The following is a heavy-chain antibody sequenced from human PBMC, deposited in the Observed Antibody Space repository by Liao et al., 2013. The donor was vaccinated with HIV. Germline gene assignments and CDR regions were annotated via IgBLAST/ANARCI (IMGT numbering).Heavy chain of an antibody. J-gene: IGHJ6*03. CDR3: AREGNSNWDDNYYYYYYIGR. CDR2: INHRGST. CDR1: GVSITYDDYY. Sequence: QVQLQESGPGLVKPSQTLSLTCTVSGVSITYDDYYWSWVRQPPGKGLEWIGEINHRGSTNYNPSLKSRVTMSVDTSKNQLSLKLTSVTAADTAVYYCAREGNSNWDDNYYYYYYIGRLGNGPRSPSP. D-gene: IGHD1-1*01. V-gene: IGHV4-30-4*08.